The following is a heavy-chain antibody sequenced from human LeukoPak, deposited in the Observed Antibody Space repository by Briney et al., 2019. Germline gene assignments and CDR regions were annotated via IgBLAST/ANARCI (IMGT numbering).Heavy chain of an antibody. CDR1: GGSISSYY. J-gene: IGHJ4*02. V-gene: IGHV4-59*01. Sequence: SETLSLTCTVSGGSISSYYWSWIRQPPGKGLEWIGYIYYSGSTNYNPSLKSRVTISVDTSKNQFSLKLSSVTAADTAVYYCARTSNSYYFDYWGQGTLVTVSS. D-gene: IGHD6-13*01. CDR3: ARTSNSYYFDY. CDR2: IYYSGST.